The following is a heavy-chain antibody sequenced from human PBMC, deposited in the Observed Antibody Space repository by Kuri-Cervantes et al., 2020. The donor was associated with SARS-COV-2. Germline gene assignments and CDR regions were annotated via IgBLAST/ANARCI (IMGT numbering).Heavy chain of an antibody. Sequence: GGSLRLSCAASGFSFRNYGMHWVRQAPDKGLEWVAGIWYDGSNENYAVSVKGRFIVSRDNSKNTLYLQMNSLRAEDTAVYYCARDSNCGGNCVGRQPLDHWGQGTLVTVSS. D-gene: IGHD2-21*02. CDR3: ARDSNCGGNCVGRQPLDH. CDR2: IWYDGSNE. CDR1: GFSFRNYG. V-gene: IGHV3-33*01. J-gene: IGHJ4*02.